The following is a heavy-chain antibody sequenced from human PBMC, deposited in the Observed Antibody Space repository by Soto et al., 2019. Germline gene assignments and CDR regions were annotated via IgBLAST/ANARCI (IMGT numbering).Heavy chain of an antibody. Sequence: QVQLVQSGAEVKKPGASVKVSCKASGYTFTSYGISWVRQAPGQGVEWIGWISAYNGNTNYAQQLQDRVTMTTNTSTSTANMELGILGSYDRAVYYYASTPSPAYSSVWLGGYYYGMAFWGQGTTVTVSS. D-gene: IGHD6-19*01. J-gene: IGHJ6*02. V-gene: IGHV1-18*01. CDR1: GYTFTSYG. CDR3: ASTPSPAYSSVWLGGYYYGMAF. CDR2: ISAYNGNT.